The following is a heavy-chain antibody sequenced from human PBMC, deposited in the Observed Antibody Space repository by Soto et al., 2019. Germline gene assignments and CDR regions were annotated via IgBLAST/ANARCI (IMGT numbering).Heavy chain of an antibody. CDR3: ARAKQLVGMDV. CDR2: ISSSSTYI. CDR1: GFTFSSYT. V-gene: IGHV3-21*01. J-gene: IGHJ6*02. Sequence: VQLVESGGGLVKPGGSLRLSCAASGFTFSSYTLNWVRQAPGKGLEWVSSISSSSTYIYYTDSVKGRFTISRDNAKNSLYLQMNSLRAEDTAVYYCARAKQLVGMDVWGQGTTVTVSS. D-gene: IGHD6-6*01.